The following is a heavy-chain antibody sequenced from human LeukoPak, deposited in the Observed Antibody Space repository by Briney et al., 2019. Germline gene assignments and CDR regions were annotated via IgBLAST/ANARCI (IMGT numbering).Heavy chain of an antibody. D-gene: IGHD3-10*01. J-gene: IGHJ5*02. CDR1: GGSISSFY. CDR3: ARGSSGSYYPDWFDP. Sequence: PSETLSLTCTVSGGSISSFYWSWIRQPPGKGLEWIGYIYYSGSTNYNPSLKSRVTISVDTSKNQFSLKLSSVTAADTAVYYCARGSSGSYYPDWFDPWGQGTLVTVSS. V-gene: IGHV4-59*01. CDR2: IYYSGST.